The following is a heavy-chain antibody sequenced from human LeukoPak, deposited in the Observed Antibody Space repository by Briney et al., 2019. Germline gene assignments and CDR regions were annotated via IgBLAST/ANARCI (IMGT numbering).Heavy chain of an antibody. J-gene: IGHJ4*02. CDR1: GGSISTYY. CDR2: IHYSGLT. V-gene: IGHV4-59*01. Sequence: SETLSLTCTVSGGSISTYYWTWIRQAPGKGLEWIGFIHYSGLTVYSPSLQSRVSMSVDTSRNQFSLDLSSVTAADTALYYCARDPPEDEWNSLDSWGQGILVTVSS. CDR3: ARDPPEDEWNSLDS. D-gene: IGHD1-7*01.